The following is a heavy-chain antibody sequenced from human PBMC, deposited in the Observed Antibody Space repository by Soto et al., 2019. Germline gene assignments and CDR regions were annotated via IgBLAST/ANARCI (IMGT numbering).Heavy chain of an antibody. CDR3: AHRRVGIPLWDY. Sequence: QITLKESGPTLVKPTQTLTLTCTFSGFSLSTSGVGVGWIRQPPGKALEWLALIYWDDDKRYSPSLKSRLTISKGXSKNPVVLTMTNMDPVDTATYYCAHRRVGIPLWDYWGQGTLVTVSS. CDR1: GFSLSTSGVG. V-gene: IGHV2-5*02. J-gene: IGHJ4*02. D-gene: IGHD5-18*01. CDR2: IYWDDDK.